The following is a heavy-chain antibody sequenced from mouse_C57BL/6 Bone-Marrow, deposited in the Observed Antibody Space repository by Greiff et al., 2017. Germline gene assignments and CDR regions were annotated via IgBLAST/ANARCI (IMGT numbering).Heavy chain of an antibody. CDR2: INPSNGGT. Sequence: QVQLKQPGTELVKPGASVKLSCKASGYTFTSYWMHWVKQRPGQGLEWIGNINPSNGGTNYNEKFKSKATLTVDKSSSTAYMQLSSLTSEDSAVYYCARDYYGSSYPWYFDGWGTGTTVTVSS. CDR1: GYTFTSYW. D-gene: IGHD1-1*01. V-gene: IGHV1-53*01. J-gene: IGHJ1*03. CDR3: ARDYYGSSYPWYFDG.